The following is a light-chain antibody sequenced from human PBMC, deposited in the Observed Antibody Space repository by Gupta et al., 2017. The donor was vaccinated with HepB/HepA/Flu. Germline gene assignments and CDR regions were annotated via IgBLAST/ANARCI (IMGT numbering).Light chain of an antibody. Sequence: DIQVTQSPSSVSASLGDRVTITCRASQDISRWLAWYQQKPGKAPKLLIYVVSSLQSGVPSRFSGSGSGTDFTLTISSLQPEDFANYYSQQGNSFPLTFGQGTRVEIK. J-gene: IGKJ5*01. CDR3: QQGNSFPLT. CDR1: QDISRW. CDR2: VVS. V-gene: IGKV1-12*01.